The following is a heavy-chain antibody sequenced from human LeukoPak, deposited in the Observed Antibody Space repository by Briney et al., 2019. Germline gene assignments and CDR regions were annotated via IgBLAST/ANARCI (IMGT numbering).Heavy chain of an antibody. Sequence: GGSLRLSCAASGFTFSSYGMHWVRQAPGKGLEWVAVISYDGSNKYYADSVKGRFTISRDNSKNTLYLQMNGLRAEDTAVYYCAKRGDYGGNSPLDYWGQGTLVTVSS. CDR3: AKRGDYGGNSPLDY. J-gene: IGHJ4*02. V-gene: IGHV3-30*18. CDR1: GFTFSSYG. CDR2: ISYDGSNK. D-gene: IGHD4-23*01.